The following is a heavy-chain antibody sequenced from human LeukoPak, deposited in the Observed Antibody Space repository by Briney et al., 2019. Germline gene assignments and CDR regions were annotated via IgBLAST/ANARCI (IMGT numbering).Heavy chain of an antibody. CDR3: AGVDSNYYYYYGMDV. CDR1: GYTFTSYA. D-gene: IGHD3-22*01. CDR2: INGGNGNT. Sequence: GASVKVSCKASGYTFTSYAMHWVRQAPGQRLEWMGWINGGNGNTKYSQKFQGRVTITRDTSASTAYMELSSLRSEDTAVYYCAGVDSNYYYYYGMDVWGQGTTVTVSS. J-gene: IGHJ6*02. V-gene: IGHV1-3*01.